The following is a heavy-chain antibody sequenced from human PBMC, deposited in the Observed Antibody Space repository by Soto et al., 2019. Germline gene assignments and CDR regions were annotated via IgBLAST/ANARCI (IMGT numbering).Heavy chain of an antibody. J-gene: IGHJ6*02. CDR1: GYSFTSYW. V-gene: IGHV5-51*01. CDR2: IYPGDSDT. Sequence: PGESLKISCNGSGYSFTSYWICWVRQMPWKGLEWMGIIYPGDSDTRYSPSFQGQVTISADKSISTAYLQWSSLKASDTAMYYCARHNYGDYEGYYGMDVWGQGTTVTVSS. D-gene: IGHD4-17*01. CDR3: ARHNYGDYEGYYGMDV.